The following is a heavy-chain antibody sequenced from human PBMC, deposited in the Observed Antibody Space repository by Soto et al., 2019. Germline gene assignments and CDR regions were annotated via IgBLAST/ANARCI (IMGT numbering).Heavy chain of an antibody. J-gene: IGHJ6*02. CDR1: GGTFSSYT. CDR3: AREGVAPYYYYGMDV. Sequence: GASVKVSCKASGGTFSSYTISWVRQAPGQGLEWMGRIIPILGIANYAQKFQGRVTITADKSTSTVHMEVRSLRSDDTAVYYCAREGVAPYYYYGMDVWGQGTPVTVSS. CDR2: IIPILGIA. V-gene: IGHV1-69*04. D-gene: IGHD5-12*01.